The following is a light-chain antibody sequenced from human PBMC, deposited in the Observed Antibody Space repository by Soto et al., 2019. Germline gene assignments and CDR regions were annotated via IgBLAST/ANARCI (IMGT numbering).Light chain of an antibody. Sequence: DIQMTQSPSSLSASVGDRVTITCRASQSVRSYLNWYQQKPGKAPKVLMYGASTLQSGVPSRFSGRGSGSDFTLTISSLQPEDFATYYCQHSFNTPYTFGQGTKLEIK. CDR1: QSVRSY. V-gene: IGKV1-39*01. J-gene: IGKJ2*01. CDR3: QHSFNTPYT. CDR2: GAS.